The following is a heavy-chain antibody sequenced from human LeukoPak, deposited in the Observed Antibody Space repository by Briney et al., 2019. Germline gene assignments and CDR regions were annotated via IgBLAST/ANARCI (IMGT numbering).Heavy chain of an antibody. CDR1: GFTFSSYW. D-gene: IGHD3-3*01. Sequence: GGSLRLSCAASGFTFSSYWMSWVRQAPGKGLEWVANIKQDGGVEYYVDSVKGRFTISRDNAKNSLYLQMNSLRAEDTAVYYCARESYDFWTPNTNFDYWGQGTLVTVSS. CDR3: ARESYDFWTPNTNFDY. J-gene: IGHJ4*02. CDR2: IKQDGGVE. V-gene: IGHV3-7*01.